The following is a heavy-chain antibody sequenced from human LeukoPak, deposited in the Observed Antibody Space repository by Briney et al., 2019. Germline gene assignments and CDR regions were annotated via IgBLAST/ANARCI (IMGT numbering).Heavy chain of an antibody. D-gene: IGHD3-3*01. CDR3: ARDQRDYDFWSGSNYFYYYMDV. Sequence: PGGSLRLSCAGSGFSFSGYWMSWVRQAPGKGLESVANIKQDDSGKYYVDSVKGRFTISRDNARHSLYLQMNSLRAEDTAVYYCARDQRDYDFWSGSNYFYYYMDVWGKGTTVTVSS. CDR1: GFSFSGYW. J-gene: IGHJ6*03. CDR2: IKQDDSGK. V-gene: IGHV3-7*01.